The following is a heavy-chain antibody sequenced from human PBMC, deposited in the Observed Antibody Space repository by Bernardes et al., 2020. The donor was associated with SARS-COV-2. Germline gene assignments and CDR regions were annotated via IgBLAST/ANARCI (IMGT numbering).Heavy chain of an antibody. Sequence: GGSLRLSCAASGFTFTNYHMNWVRKAPGKGLEWVSSIVSSNYIYYADSVKGRFTISRDNAKNSLYLQMNSLRAEDTAVYFCAREGSGYYAGSGLDVWGQGTLVTVSS. CDR2: IVSSNYI. J-gene: IGHJ4*02. D-gene: IGHD3-3*01. CDR1: GFTFTNYH. CDR3: AREGSGYYAGSGLDV. V-gene: IGHV3-21*01.